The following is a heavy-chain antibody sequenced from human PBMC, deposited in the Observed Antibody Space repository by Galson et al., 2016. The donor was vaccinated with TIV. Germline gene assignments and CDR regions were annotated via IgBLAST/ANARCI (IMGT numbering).Heavy chain of an antibody. CDR3: ARIDELLHWFDP. J-gene: IGHJ5*02. CDR1: GASITDYF. CDR2: MYVPGRP. D-gene: IGHD1-1*01. V-gene: IGHV4-4*07. Sequence: SETLSLTCTVSGASITDYFWSWVRQPAGGRLEWLGRMYVPGRPNYRPSLESRVTMSADTSKNQFSLMVTSVTAADTAVYYCARIDELLHWFDPWGQGALVIVLS.